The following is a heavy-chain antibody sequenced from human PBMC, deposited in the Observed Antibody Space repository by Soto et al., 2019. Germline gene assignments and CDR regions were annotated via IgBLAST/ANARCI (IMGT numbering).Heavy chain of an antibody. CDR3: ARVSSGSSLYYFDY. V-gene: IGHV4-59*01. CDR2: MYSGGNT. Sequence: SETLSLTCTVSGGSISGYYWSWIRQPPGKGLEWIGYMYSGGNTNYNPSLKSRVTLSVDTSKNQFSLKVSSVTAADTAVYYCARVSSGSSLYYFDYWGQGTLVTVYS. J-gene: IGHJ4*02. D-gene: IGHD1-26*01. CDR1: GGSISGYY.